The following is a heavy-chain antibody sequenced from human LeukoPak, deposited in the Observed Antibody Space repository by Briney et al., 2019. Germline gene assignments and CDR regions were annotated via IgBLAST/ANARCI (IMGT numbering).Heavy chain of an antibody. Sequence: PGGSLRLSCAASGFTVSSNYMSWVRQAPGKGLEWVSIIYSGGRIYYADSVKGRFTISRDNAKNSLYLQMNSLRAEDTAVYYCARDQVTMVRGVIMDYYYGMDVWGQGTTVTVSS. J-gene: IGHJ6*02. CDR2: IYSGGRI. D-gene: IGHD3-10*01. CDR1: GFTVSSNY. CDR3: ARDQVTMVRGVIMDYYYGMDV. V-gene: IGHV3-53*01.